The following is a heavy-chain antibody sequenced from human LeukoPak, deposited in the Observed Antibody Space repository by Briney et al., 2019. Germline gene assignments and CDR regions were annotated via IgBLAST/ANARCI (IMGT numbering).Heavy chain of an antibody. CDR1: GYTFTSYD. CDR2: MNPNSGNT. CDR3: ARVGAARRGKWFDP. D-gene: IGHD6-6*01. J-gene: IGHJ5*02. Sequence: ASVKVSCKASGYTFTSYDINWVRQATGQGLEWMGWMNPNSGNTGYAQKFQGRVTMTRYTSISTAYMELSSLRSEDTAVYYCARVGAARRGKWFDPWGQGTLVTVSS. V-gene: IGHV1-8*01.